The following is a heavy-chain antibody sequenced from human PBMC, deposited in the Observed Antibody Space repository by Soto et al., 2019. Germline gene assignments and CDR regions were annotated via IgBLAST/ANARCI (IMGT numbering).Heavy chain of an antibody. J-gene: IGHJ4*02. CDR3: TRAHRSGWFGEFPLDY. D-gene: IGHD3-10*01. Sequence: QVQLQQWGAGLLKPSETLSLTCAVYGGSFSGYYWSWIRQPPGKGLEWIGEINHSGSTNYNPSLKSRVTMSVDTSKNQFSLKLSSVTAADTSVYYCTRAHRSGWFGEFPLDYWGQRTLVTVSS. V-gene: IGHV4-34*01. CDR1: GGSFSGYY. CDR2: INHSGST.